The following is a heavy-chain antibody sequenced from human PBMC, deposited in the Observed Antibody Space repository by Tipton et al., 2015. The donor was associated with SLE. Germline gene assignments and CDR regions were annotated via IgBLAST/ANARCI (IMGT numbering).Heavy chain of an antibody. CDR3: ARGVPYFDY. D-gene: IGHD3-3*01. V-gene: IGHV4-59*05. CDR1: GGSISSYY. J-gene: IGHJ4*02. Sequence: TLSLTCTVSGGSISSYYWSWIRQPPGKGLEWIGSIYYSGSTYYNPSLKSRVTISVDTSKNQFSLKLSSVTAADTAVYYCARGVPYFDYWGQGTLVTVSS. CDR2: IYYSGST.